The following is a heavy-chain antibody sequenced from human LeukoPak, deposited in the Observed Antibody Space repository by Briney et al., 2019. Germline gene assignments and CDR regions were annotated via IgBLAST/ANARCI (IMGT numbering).Heavy chain of an antibody. J-gene: IGHJ4*02. CDR3: ARGEQLGELEFDY. Sequence: SVRVSCKASGGTFSSYAISWVRQAPGQGLEWMGGIIPIFGTANYAQKFQGRVTITTDASTSTAYMELSSLRSEDTAVYYCARGEQLGELEFDYWGQGTLVTVSS. D-gene: IGHD1-7*01. CDR1: GGTFSSYA. V-gene: IGHV1-69*05. CDR2: IIPIFGTA.